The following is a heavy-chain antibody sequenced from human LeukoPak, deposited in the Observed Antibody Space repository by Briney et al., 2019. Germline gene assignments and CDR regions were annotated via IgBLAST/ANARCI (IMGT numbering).Heavy chain of an antibody. D-gene: IGHD2-15*01. V-gene: IGHV3-7*01. CDR1: GFTFSGYW. CDR2: IKQDASEK. J-gene: IGHJ4*02. Sequence: PGGSLRLSCAASGFTFSGYWMSWVRQAPGKGLEWVATIKQDASEKTYVDSVEGRFTSSRDNAKSSLFLQMDSLRAEDTAVYYCARFGMDAAIDYWGQETLITVSS. CDR3: ARFGMDAAIDY.